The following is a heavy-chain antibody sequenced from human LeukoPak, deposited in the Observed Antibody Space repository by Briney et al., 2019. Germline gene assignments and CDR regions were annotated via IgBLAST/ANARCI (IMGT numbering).Heavy chain of an antibody. D-gene: IGHD3-22*01. CDR2: FDPEDGET. CDR3: ATQYDSSGYGSFGAFDI. J-gene: IGHJ3*02. Sequence: ASVKVSCKVSGYTLTELSMHWVRQAPGKGLEWMGGFDPEDGETIYAQKFQSRVTMTEDTSTDTAYMELSSLRSEDTAVYYCATQYDSSGYGSFGAFDIWGQGTMVTVSS. V-gene: IGHV1-24*01. CDR1: GYTLTELS.